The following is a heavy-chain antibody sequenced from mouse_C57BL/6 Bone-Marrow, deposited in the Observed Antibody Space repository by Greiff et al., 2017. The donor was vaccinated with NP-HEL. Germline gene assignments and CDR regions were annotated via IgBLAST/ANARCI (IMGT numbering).Heavy chain of an antibody. J-gene: IGHJ3*01. CDR1: GYSITSGYY. CDR2: ISYDGSN. V-gene: IGHV3-6*01. D-gene: IGHD3-2*02. Sequence: ESGPGLVKPSQSLSLTCSVTGYSITSGYYWNWIRQFPGNKLEWMGYISYDGSNNYNPSLKNRISITRDTSKNQFFLKLNSVTTEDTATYYCAREEQLRLHPAWFAYWGQGTLVTVSA. CDR3: AREEQLRLHPAWFAY.